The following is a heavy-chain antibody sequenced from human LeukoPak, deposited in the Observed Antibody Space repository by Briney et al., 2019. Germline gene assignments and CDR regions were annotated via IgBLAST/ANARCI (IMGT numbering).Heavy chain of an antibody. J-gene: IGHJ6*02. CDR3: ARENSSSWYSYYYYGMDV. D-gene: IGHD6-13*01. Sequence: GGSLRLSCAASGFTFSSYSMNWVRQAPGKGLEWVSSISSSSYIYYADSVKGRFTISRDNAKNSLYLQMNSLRAEDTAVYYCARENSSSWYSYYYYGMDVWGQGTTVTVSS. CDR2: ISSSSYI. CDR1: GFTFSSYS. V-gene: IGHV3-21*01.